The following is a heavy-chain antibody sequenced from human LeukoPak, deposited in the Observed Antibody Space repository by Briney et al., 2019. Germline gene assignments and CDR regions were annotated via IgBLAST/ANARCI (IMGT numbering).Heavy chain of an antibody. D-gene: IGHD6-19*01. Sequence: GGSLRLSCAASGFTFSSYSINWVRQAPGEGLEWVSSISSSSSYIYYADSVKGRFTISRDNAKNSLYLQMNSLRAEDTAVYYCARESGSASFDYWGQGTLVTVSS. V-gene: IGHV3-21*01. J-gene: IGHJ4*02. CDR3: ARESGSASFDY. CDR1: GFTFSSYS. CDR2: ISSSSSYI.